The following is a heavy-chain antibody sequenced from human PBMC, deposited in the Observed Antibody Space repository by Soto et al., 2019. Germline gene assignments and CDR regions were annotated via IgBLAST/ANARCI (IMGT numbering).Heavy chain of an antibody. V-gene: IGHV3-74*01. Sequence: EEQLVESGGGLVQPGGSLRLSCAASGFTFSSYWMHWVRQAPGKGLVWVSRINPGGSITAYADSVKGRFTISRDNAKNTLNLQMNRLRGDDTAVYYCARVPTGKYGVWNYWGQGTLVTVSS. CDR2: INPGGSIT. CDR1: GFTFSSYW. J-gene: IGHJ4*02. D-gene: IGHD2-8*01. CDR3: ARVPTGKYGVWNY.